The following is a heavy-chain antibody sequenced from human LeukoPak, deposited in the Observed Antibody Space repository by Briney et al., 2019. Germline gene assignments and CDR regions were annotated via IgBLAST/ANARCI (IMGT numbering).Heavy chain of an antibody. CDR2: IIPILGIA. J-gene: IGHJ4*02. Sequence: SVKVSCKASGGTFSSYAISWVRQAPGQGLEWMGRIIPILGIANYAQKFQGRVTITADKSTSTAYMELSSLRSEDTAVYYCARGPNYYESSGNYYYDFWGQGALVTVSS. CDR3: ARGPNYYESSGNYYYDF. CDR1: GGTFSSYA. D-gene: IGHD3-22*01. V-gene: IGHV1-69*04.